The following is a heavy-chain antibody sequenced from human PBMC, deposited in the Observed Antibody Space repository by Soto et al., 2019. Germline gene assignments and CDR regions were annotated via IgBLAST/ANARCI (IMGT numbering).Heavy chain of an antibody. V-gene: IGHV4-31*03. CDR2: IYYSGST. CDR1: GGSISSGAHY. J-gene: IGHJ5*02. Sequence: QVQLQESGPGLVKPSQTLSLSCTVSGGSISSGAHYWSWIRQHPGKGLEWIGYIYYSGSTYYNPSLKSRVXTSSDXXKNQCSLNLSSVTAADTAVYYCATWGGSGSFGLDPWGQGTLVTVSS. CDR3: ATWGGSGSFGLDP. D-gene: IGHD5-12*01.